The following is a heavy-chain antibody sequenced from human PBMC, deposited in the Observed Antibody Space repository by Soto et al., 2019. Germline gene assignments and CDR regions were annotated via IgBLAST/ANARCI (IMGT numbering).Heavy chain of an antibody. CDR3: AKDPLDYYYGMDV. Sequence: GGSLRLSCAASGFTFSSYGMHWVRQAPGKGLEWVAVISYDGSNKYYADSVKGRFTISRDNSKNTLYLQMNSLRAEDTAVYYCAKDPLDYYYGMDVWGQGTTVTVYS. J-gene: IGHJ6*02. CDR1: GFTFSSYG. V-gene: IGHV3-30*18. CDR2: ISYDGSNK.